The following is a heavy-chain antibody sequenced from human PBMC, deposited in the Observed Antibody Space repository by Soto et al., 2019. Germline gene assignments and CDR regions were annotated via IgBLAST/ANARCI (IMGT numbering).Heavy chain of an antibody. CDR2: IYPGDSDT. Sequence: GESLKISCKGSGYSFTSYWIGWVRQMPGKGLEWMGIIYPGDSDTRYSPSFPGQVTISADKSISTAYLQWSSLKASDTAMYYCARQRSGYDSSGYYFDYWGQGTLVTVSS. V-gene: IGHV5-51*01. CDR3: ARQRSGYDSSGYYFDY. CDR1: GYSFTSYW. D-gene: IGHD3-22*01. J-gene: IGHJ4*02.